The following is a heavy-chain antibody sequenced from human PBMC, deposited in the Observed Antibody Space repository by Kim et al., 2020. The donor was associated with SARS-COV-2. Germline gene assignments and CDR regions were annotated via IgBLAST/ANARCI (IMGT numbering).Heavy chain of an antibody. V-gene: IGHV3-30*18. J-gene: IGHJ6*02. D-gene: IGHD2-8*01. CDR2: ISYDGSNK. CDR1: GFTFSSYG. CDR3: AKDGVGGYDMDV. Sequence: LSLTCAASGFTFSSYGMHWVRQAPGKGLEWVAFISYDGSNKHYADSAKGRFTISRDNSKNTLYLQMNSLRAEDTAVYNCAKDGVGGYDMDVWGQGTTVAVSS.